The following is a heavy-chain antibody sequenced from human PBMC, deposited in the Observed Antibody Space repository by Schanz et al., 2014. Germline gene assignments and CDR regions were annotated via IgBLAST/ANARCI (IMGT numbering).Heavy chain of an antibody. CDR3: AREDCSATSCYFRY. CDR1: GFTFSSYT. Sequence: EVQLVESGGGLVQPGGSLRISCAASGFTFSSYTMNWVRQAPGKGLEWVSDISDSGDSTHYADSVKGRFTISRDNSNNTVYLQMNTLRAEDTAVYYCAREDCSATSCYFRYGGQGTLVTVSS. J-gene: IGHJ4*02. CDR2: ISDSGDST. D-gene: IGHD2-15*01. V-gene: IGHV3-23*04.